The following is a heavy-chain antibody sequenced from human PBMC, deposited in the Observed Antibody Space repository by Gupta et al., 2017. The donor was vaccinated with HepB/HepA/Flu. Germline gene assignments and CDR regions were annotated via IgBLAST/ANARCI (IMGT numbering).Heavy chain of an antibody. CDR2: IYYRGST. CDR1: GGSINSTTYY. CDR3: ARRQWLIRGGPFDH. J-gene: IGHJ4*02. Sequence: QLQLQESGPGLVKSSATLSLTCTVSGGSINSTTYYWDWIRQYPGKGLEWIGSIYYRGSTYYNPSLKSRFTISIDTSKGQFYMRLSSVTATDTAVYYCARRQWLIRGGPFDHWGQGILVTVSS. D-gene: IGHD6-19*01. V-gene: IGHV4-39*01.